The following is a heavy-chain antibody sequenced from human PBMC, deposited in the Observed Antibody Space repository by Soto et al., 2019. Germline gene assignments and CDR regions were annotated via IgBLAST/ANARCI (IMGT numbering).Heavy chain of an antibody. D-gene: IGHD4-17*01. CDR1: GGTFSSHT. V-gene: IGHV1-69*08. J-gene: IGHJ2*01. Sequence: QDQLVQSGAEVKKPGSSVKVSCKASGGTFSSHTFSWVRQAPGQGLEWMGRIIPALGTATYAQTFQGRVTITADDSATTVYTELNSLRSEVTAVYYCARPDFGDCWSFDLWGRGTLVTVSS. CDR3: ARPDFGDCWSFDL. CDR2: IIPALGTA.